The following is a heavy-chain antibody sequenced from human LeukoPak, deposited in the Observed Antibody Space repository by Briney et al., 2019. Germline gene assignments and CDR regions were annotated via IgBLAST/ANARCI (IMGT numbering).Heavy chain of an antibody. V-gene: IGHV3-74*03. CDR1: GFTFSGYW. CDR2: IDNDGHGI. J-gene: IGHJ6*03. CDR3: ATGGGWVPSFGVVTHIDV. Sequence: GGSLRLSCAASGFTFSGYWMHWVRQGPEKGLELVSRIDNDGHGILYADSVKGRFTTSRDNAKNTMYLQMNSLRFEDTAVYYCATGGGWVPSFGVVTHIDVWGKGTTVTVSS. D-gene: IGHD3-3*01.